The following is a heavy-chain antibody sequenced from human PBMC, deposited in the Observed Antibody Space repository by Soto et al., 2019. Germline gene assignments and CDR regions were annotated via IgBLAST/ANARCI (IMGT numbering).Heavy chain of an antibody. CDR1: GFTFGDYA. Sequence: PGGSLRLSCTASGFTFGDYAMSWFRQAPGKGLEWVGFIRSNAYGGTTEYAASVKGRFTISRDASKSIAYLQMNSLKTEATAVYYCTRVMSVAGDSGMDFWGQGTTVTVSS. J-gene: IGHJ6*02. V-gene: IGHV3-49*03. CDR3: TRVMSVAGDSGMDF. CDR2: IRSNAYGGTT. D-gene: IGHD6-19*01.